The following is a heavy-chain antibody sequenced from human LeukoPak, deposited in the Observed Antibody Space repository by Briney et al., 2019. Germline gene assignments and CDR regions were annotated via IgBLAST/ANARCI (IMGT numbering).Heavy chain of an antibody. D-gene: IGHD6-13*01. CDR3: ATSVAAAGFLTY. CDR2: FDPEDGET. CDR1: GYTLTELS. Sequence: GASVKVSCKVSGYTLTELSMHWVRQAPGKGLEWMGGFDPEDGETIYAQKFQGRVTMTEDTSTDTAYMELSSLRSEDTAVYYCATSVAAAGFLTYWGQGTPVTVSS. J-gene: IGHJ4*02. V-gene: IGHV1-24*01.